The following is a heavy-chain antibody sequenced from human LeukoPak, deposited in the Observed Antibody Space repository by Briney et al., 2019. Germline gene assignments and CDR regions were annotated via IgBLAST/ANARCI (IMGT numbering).Heavy chain of an antibody. D-gene: IGHD2-2*01. CDR2: IIPIFGTA. CDR3: ARTGPAAISGGYMDV. CDR1: GGTFSSYA. V-gene: IGHV1-69*13. J-gene: IGHJ6*03. Sequence: ASVKVSCKASGGTFSSYAISWVRQAPGQGLEWTGGIIPIFGTANYAQKFQGRVTITADESTSTAYMELSSLRSEDTAVYYCARTGPAAISGGYMDVWGKGTTVTVSS.